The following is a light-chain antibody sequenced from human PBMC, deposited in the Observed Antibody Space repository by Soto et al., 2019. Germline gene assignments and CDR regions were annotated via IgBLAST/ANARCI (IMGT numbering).Light chain of an antibody. J-gene: IGLJ3*02. CDR1: SSDVGGYNY. V-gene: IGLV2-8*01. Sequence: QSALTQPASASGSPGQSVTISCTGTSSDVGGYNYVSWYQHHPGKAPTLMIYDVNERPSGVPDRFSGSKSGNTASLTVSGLQAEDEADYYCSSYAGSTNWVFGGGTKLTVL. CDR3: SSYAGSTNWV. CDR2: DVN.